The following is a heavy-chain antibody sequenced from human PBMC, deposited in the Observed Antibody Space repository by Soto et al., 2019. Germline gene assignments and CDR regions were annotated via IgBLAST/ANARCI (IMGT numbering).Heavy chain of an antibody. CDR2: VSNDGSNK. Sequence: QVQLVESGGGVVQPGRSLRLSCAASGFTFSSYVMHWVRQAPGKGLEWVAVVSNDGSNKYYADSVKGRFTISRDNSKNTLYLQMNSLRAEDTAVYYCAKGLLTYTSGWYHPHFDDLGQGTLVTVSS. CDR1: GFTFSSYV. D-gene: IGHD6-19*01. J-gene: IGHJ4*02. V-gene: IGHV3-30*18. CDR3: AKGLLTYTSGWYHPHFDD.